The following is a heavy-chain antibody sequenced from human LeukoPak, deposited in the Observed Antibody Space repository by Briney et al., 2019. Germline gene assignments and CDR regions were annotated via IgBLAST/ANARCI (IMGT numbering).Heavy chain of an antibody. J-gene: IGHJ4*02. V-gene: IGHV3-23*01. Sequence: PGGSLRLSCAASGFTFSSYAMSRVRQAPGKGLEWVSAISGSGGSTYYADSVKGRFTISRDNSKNTLYLQMNSLRAEDTAVYYCAKPRYCSSTSCYTAGYFDYWGQGTLVTVSS. CDR3: AKPRYCSSTSCYTAGYFDY. CDR2: ISGSGGST. CDR1: GFTFSSYA. D-gene: IGHD2-2*02.